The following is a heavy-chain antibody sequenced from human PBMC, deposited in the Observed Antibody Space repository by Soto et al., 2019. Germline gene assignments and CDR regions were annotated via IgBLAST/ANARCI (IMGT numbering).Heavy chain of an antibody. J-gene: IGHJ6*03. CDR3: AKVPNRDIVVVPAAIMGGYYYYYMDV. Sequence: GGSLRLSCAASGFTFSSYAMSWVRQAPGKGLEWVSAISGSGGSTYYADSVKGRFTISRDNSKNTLYLQMNSLRAEDTAVYYCAKVPNRDIVVVPAAIMGGYYYYYMDVWGKGTTVTVSS. CDR1: GFTFSSYA. D-gene: IGHD2-2*01. V-gene: IGHV3-23*01. CDR2: ISGSGGST.